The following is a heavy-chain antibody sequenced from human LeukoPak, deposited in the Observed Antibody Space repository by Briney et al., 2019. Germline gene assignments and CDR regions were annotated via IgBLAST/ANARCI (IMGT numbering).Heavy chain of an antibody. V-gene: IGHV4-4*07. CDR3: ARGRLAYCSSTSCYVGEDYYYGMDV. D-gene: IGHD2-2*01. CDR2: IYTSGST. Sequence: SETLSLTCTVSGGSISSYYWSWIRQPAGKGLEWIGRIYTSGSTNYNPSLKSRVTMSVATSKNQFSLKVSSVTAADTAVYYCARGRLAYCSSTSCYVGEDYYYGMDVWGQGTTVTVSS. CDR1: GGSISSYY. J-gene: IGHJ6*02.